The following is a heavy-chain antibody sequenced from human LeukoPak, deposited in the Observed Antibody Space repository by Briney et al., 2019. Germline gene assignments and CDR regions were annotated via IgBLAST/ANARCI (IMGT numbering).Heavy chain of an antibody. CDR1: GYTFTSYG. Sequence: GASVKVSCKASGYTFTSYGISWVRQAPGQGLEWMGWISAYNGNTNYAQKLQGRVTMTTDTSTSTAYMELRSLRSDDTAVYYCARAGPIVVVPAANRGNWFDPWGQGTLVTVSS. J-gene: IGHJ5*02. D-gene: IGHD2-2*01. CDR3: ARAGPIVVVPAANRGNWFDP. CDR2: ISAYNGNT. V-gene: IGHV1-18*01.